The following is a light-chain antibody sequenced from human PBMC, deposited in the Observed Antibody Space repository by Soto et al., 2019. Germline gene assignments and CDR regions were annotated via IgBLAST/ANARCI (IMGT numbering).Light chain of an antibody. CDR3: QQSHSTPYT. J-gene: IGKJ2*01. CDR1: QSISNY. V-gene: IGKV1-39*01. Sequence: DIQMTQSPSPLSASVGDRVTITCRASQSISNYLNWDQQKPGQAPNLLIYIASNLHSGVPSRFSGSGSGTDFTLTISSLQPEDFATYYCQQSHSTPYTFGQGTKLEIK. CDR2: IAS.